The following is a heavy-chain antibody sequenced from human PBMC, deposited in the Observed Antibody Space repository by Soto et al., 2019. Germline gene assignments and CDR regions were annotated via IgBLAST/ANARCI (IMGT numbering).Heavy chain of an antibody. V-gene: IGHV1-2*02. CDR2: INPNSGDT. D-gene: IGHD3-3*01. CDR1: GYTFTGYY. Sequence: QVQLVQSGAEVKKPGASVTVSCKASGYTFTGYYVHWVRQAPGQGLEWMGWINPNSGDTDYAQTFQGRVTMTRDTSITTAYIDLRRMTSNDTAVYYCARGAASTIFFDYWGQGPLVTVSS. CDR3: ARGAASTIFFDY. J-gene: IGHJ4*02.